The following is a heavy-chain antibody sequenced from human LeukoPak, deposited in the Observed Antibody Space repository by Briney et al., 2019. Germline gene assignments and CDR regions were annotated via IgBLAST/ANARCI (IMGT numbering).Heavy chain of an antibody. CDR2: INHSGST. Sequence: SETLSLTCAVYGGSFSGYYWSWIRQPPGKGLEWIGEINHSGSTNYNPSLKSRVTISVDTSKNQFSLKLSSVTAADTAVYYCARVLGIVVVPAANPGGVRRVGYFDYWGQGTLVTVSS. J-gene: IGHJ4*02. D-gene: IGHD2-2*01. CDR3: ARVLGIVVVPAANPGGVRRVGYFDY. CDR1: GGSFSGYY. V-gene: IGHV4-34*01.